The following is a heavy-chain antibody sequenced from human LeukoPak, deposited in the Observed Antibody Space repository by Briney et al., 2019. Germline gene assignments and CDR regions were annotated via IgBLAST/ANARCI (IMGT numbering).Heavy chain of an antibody. CDR1: GFTFSRTW. V-gene: IGHV3-74*01. CDR3: ARGSGSAFDY. CDR2: INGDGTST. Sequence: GGSLRLSCTVSGFTFSRTWMRWVRQAPGKGLVWVSHINGDGTSTNYADSVKGRFTISRDNAKNSLFLQMNSLRDEDTAVYYCARGSGSAFDYWGQGTLVTVSS. J-gene: IGHJ4*02. D-gene: IGHD2-15*01.